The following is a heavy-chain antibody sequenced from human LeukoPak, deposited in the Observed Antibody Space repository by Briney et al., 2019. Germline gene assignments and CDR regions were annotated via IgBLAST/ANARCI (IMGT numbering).Heavy chain of an antibody. D-gene: IGHD5-24*01. Sequence: GESLKISCKGSGYLFTTYWIGWVRQMPGRGLEWMGVIYPGDSDTRYSPSFQGQVTISADRSISTTFLQWSSLKASDTAMYYCARRGKDGNYYIDYWGQGTLVTVSS. CDR2: IYPGDSDT. CDR3: ARRGKDGNYYIDY. J-gene: IGHJ4*02. CDR1: GYLFTTYW. V-gene: IGHV5-51*01.